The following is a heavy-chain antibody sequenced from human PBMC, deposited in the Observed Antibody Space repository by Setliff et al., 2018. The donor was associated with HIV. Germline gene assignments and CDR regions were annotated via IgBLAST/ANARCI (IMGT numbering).Heavy chain of an antibody. V-gene: IGHV5-51*04. Sequence: GESLKISCKASGYIFTNYWVGWVRQMPGNGLEWMGLIWPDDSDTMYSPSFQGQVTVSADKPISTTYLQWTSLRAGDTALHYCARSGVYDHFSGYFIRPFDYWGQGALVTVSS. J-gene: IGHJ4*02. CDR1: GYIFTNYW. D-gene: IGHD3-22*01. CDR3: ARSGVYDHFSGYFIRPFDY. CDR2: IWPDDSDT.